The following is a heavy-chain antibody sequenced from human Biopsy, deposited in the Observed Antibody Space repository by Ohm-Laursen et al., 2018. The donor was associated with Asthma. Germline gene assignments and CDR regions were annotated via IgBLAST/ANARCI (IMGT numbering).Heavy chain of an antibody. CDR1: GGYTGSSDHH. J-gene: IGHJ6*02. V-gene: IGHV4-30-4*01. CDR2: VFWSGST. D-gene: IGHD4-17*01. CDR3: ARVVSYGDIYFGIDV. Sequence: TLSLTCRVSGGYTGSSDHHWAWIRQAPGKGLEWIGFVFWSGSTHYSRSLERRVSISIDKATNEFSMKLWSVTPADTAVYFCARVVSYGDIYFGIDVWGPGNTVVVS.